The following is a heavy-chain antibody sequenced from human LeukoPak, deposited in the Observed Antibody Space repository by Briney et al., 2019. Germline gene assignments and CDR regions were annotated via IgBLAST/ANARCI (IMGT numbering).Heavy chain of an antibody. J-gene: IGHJ5*02. V-gene: IGHV4-34*01. CDR2: INHSGST. CDR1: GGTFSGYY. Sequence: PSETLSLTCAVYGGTFSGYYWSWIRQPPGKGLEWIGEINHSGSTNYNPSLKSRVTISVDTSKNQCSLKLSSVTAADTAVYYCARDPPPFGPRGFDPWGQGTLVTVSS. D-gene: IGHD3-10*01. CDR3: ARDPPPFGPRGFDP.